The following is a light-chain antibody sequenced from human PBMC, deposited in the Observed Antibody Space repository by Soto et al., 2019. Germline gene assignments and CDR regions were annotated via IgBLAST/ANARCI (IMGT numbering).Light chain of an antibody. CDR1: TGAVTSGHY. V-gene: IGLV7-46*01. J-gene: IGLJ2*01. Sequence: QAVVTQEPSLTVSPGGTVTLTCGSSTGAVTSGHYPYWFQQKPGQAPRTLIYDTSNKHSWTPARFSGSLLGGKAALTLSGAQPEDEAEYYCLLSYSGARHVVFGGGTKGTVL. CDR3: LLSYSGARHVV. CDR2: DTS.